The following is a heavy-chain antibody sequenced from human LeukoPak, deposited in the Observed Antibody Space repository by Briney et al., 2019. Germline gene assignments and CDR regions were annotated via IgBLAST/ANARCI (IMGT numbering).Heavy chain of an antibody. CDR2: IYYSGST. V-gene: IGHV4-59*01. Sequence: SETLSLTCTVSGGSISSYYWSWIRQPPGKGLEWIGYIYYSGSTNYNPSLKSRVTISVDTSKNQFSLKLSSVTAADTAVYYCARWVDTAMVFDYWGQGTLVTVSS. CDR1: GGSISSYY. D-gene: IGHD5-18*01. J-gene: IGHJ4*02. CDR3: ARWVDTAMVFDY.